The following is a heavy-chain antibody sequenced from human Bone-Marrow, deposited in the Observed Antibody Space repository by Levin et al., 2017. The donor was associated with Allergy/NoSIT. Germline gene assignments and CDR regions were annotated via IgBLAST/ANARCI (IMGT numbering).Heavy chain of an antibody. Sequence: GGSLRLSCVASGFTFSSHWMSWVRQPPGKGLEWVANIKTDGNDKNYVDSVKGRFTISRDNAKNSVYLQMNSLRAEDTALYYCARGRSGGNWGQGTLVIVSS. CDR3: ARGRSGGN. CDR2: IKTDGNDK. CDR1: GFTFSSHW. V-gene: IGHV3-7*01. D-gene: IGHD3-3*01. J-gene: IGHJ4*02.